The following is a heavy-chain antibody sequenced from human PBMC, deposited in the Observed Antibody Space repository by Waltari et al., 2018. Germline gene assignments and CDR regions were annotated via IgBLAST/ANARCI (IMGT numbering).Heavy chain of an antibody. D-gene: IGHD3-10*01. CDR2: IYYSGST. V-gene: IGHV4-59*01. CDR1: GGSISSYY. J-gene: IGHJ3*02. Sequence: QVQLQESGPGLVKPSETLSLTCTVAGGSISSYYWRRLRQPPGKGLEWIGYIYYSGSTNYNPSLKSRVTISVDTSKNQFSLKLSSVTAADTAVYYCARESMVRGVIGAFDIWGQGTMVTVSS. CDR3: ARESMVRGVIGAFDI.